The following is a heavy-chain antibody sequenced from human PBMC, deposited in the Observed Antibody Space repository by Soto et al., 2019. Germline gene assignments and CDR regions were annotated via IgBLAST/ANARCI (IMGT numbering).Heavy chain of an antibody. CDR3: ARDSYGSGWRRFDY. V-gene: IGHV3-33*01. D-gene: IGHD6-19*01. J-gene: IGHJ4*02. CDR1: GFTFSSYS. CDR2: IWYDGSYK. Sequence: QVQLVESGGGVVQPGRSLRLSCAASGFTFSSYSMHWVRQAPGKGLEWVTLIWYDGSYKYYEDSVKGRFTISRDNSQNTLFLQMKSSRAEDTAVYYCARDSYGSGWRRFDYWGQGTLVTVSS.